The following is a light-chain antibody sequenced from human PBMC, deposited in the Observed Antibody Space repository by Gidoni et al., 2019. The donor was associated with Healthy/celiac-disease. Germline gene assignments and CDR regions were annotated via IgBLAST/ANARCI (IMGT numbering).Light chain of an antibody. J-gene: IGLJ2*01. CDR3: QAWDSSTEGV. CDR1: KLGAKY. V-gene: IGLV3-1*01. CDR2: QDS. Sequence: SYDLPQPPSVSVSPGQTASITCSGDKLGAKYACWYQQKPGQSPVLVIYQDSKRPSGIPERFSGSNSGNTATLTISGTQAMDEADYYCQAWDSSTEGVFGGGTKLTVL.